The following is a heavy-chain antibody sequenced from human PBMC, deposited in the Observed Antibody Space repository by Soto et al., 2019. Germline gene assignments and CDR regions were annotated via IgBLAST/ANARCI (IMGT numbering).Heavy chain of an antibody. CDR3: AREIGTTLVTGSVDY. CDR1: VGSISSYY. J-gene: IGHJ4*02. V-gene: IGHV4-4*07. D-gene: IGHD1-7*01. CDR2: IYTSGST. Sequence: QVQLQESGPGLVKPSETLSLTCTVSVGSISSYYWSWIRQPAGKGLEWIGRIYTSGSTNYNPSLKSRVTMSVDTSKNQFSRKLSSVTAVDTAVYYCAREIGTTLVTGSVDYWGQGTLVTVSS.